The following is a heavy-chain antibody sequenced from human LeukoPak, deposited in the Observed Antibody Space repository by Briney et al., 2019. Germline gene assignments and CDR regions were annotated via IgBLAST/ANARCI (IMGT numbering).Heavy chain of an antibody. Sequence: SETLSLTCTVSVGSISTYYWSWIRQTPAKGLEWIGYIHHSGSTTYNPSLKSRVTISIDTSKNQFSLNLSSVTAADTAVYYCARQSRYSDGSSYFSDDYWGQGNLVTVSS. CDR2: IHHSGST. J-gene: IGHJ4*02. CDR3: ARQSRYSDGSSYFSDDY. V-gene: IGHV4-59*08. CDR1: VGSISTYY. D-gene: IGHD3-22*01.